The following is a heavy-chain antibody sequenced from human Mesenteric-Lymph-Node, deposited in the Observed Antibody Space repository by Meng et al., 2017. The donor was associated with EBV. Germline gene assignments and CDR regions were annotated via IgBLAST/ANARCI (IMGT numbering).Heavy chain of an antibody. Sequence: QVKSVTSWAEVENPRGAVHVSCEASGYRFSDYYITWVRQDPGQGLEWMGCIRDYDGNTNYAQKFQGSVTMTTDTSTNTLYMEVRSLTSADTAVYYCARTYSAGWKYYCDYWGQGTLVTVSS. D-gene: IGHD1-26*01. CDR2: IRDYDGNT. J-gene: IGHJ4*02. V-gene: IGHV1-18*01. CDR3: ARTYSAGWKYYCDY. CDR1: GYRFSDYY.